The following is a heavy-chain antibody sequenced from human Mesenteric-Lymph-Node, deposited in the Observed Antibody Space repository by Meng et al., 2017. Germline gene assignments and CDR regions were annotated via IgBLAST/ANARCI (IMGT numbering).Heavy chain of an antibody. D-gene: IGHD3-22*01. J-gene: IGHJ5*02. CDR2: INHSGST. V-gene: IGHV4-30-2*01. CDR1: GGSISSGGYY. Sequence: SETLSLTCTVSGGSISSGGYYWSWIRQHPGKGLEWIGEINHSGSTNYNPSLKSRVTISVDTSKNQFSLKLSSVTAADTAVYYCAGIVVVKWFDPWGQGTLVTVSS. CDR3: AGIVVVKWFDP.